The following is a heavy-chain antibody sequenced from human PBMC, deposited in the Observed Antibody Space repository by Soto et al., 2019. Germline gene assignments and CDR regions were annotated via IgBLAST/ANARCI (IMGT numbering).Heavy chain of an antibody. Sequence: GGSLRLSCAASGFTFSSYAMHWVRQAPGKGLEWVAVISYDGSNKYYADSVKGRFTISRDNSKNTLYLQMNSLRAEDTAVYYCARAMAPLRYFDWLNYWGQGTLVTVSS. CDR3: ARAMAPLRYFDWLNY. D-gene: IGHD3-9*01. V-gene: IGHV3-30-3*01. CDR1: GFTFSSYA. J-gene: IGHJ4*02. CDR2: ISYDGSNK.